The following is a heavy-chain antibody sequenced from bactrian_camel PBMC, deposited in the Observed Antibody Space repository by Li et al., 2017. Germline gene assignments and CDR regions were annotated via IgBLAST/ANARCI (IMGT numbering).Heavy chain of an antibody. J-gene: IGHJ4*01. CDR2: INTGDGTT. CDR3: AARESRVDWSARRVCVAKYAY. D-gene: IGHD1*01. Sequence: HVQLVESGGGLVQPGESLRLSCAASGFTFSSAWMFWVRQAPGKGLEWVSVINTGDGTTLYSDSVKGRFTISSDNAKNTLYLQMDSLKPEDTAMYYCAARESRVDWSARRVCVAKYAYWGQGTQVTVS. V-gene: IGHV3S1*01. CDR1: GFTFSSAW.